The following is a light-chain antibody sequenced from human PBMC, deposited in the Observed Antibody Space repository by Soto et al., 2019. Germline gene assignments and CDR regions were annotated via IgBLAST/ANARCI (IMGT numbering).Light chain of an antibody. CDR1: HSVSSN. J-gene: IGKJ3*01. V-gene: IGKV3-15*01. Sequence: EIVMTQSPATLSVSPGGRATLSCRASHSVSSNLAWYQQKPGQAPRLLIYGASTRATGIPARFSGSGSGTEFTLTISSLQPEDFATYYCQQLNSYPPFGPGTKVDIK. CDR2: GAS. CDR3: QQLNSYPP.